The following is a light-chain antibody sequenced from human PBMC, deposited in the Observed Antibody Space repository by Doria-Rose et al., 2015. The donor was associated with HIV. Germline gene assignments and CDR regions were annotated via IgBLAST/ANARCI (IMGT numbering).Light chain of an antibody. Sequence: TQSPGTLSLSPGERATLSCRASQSVNANYLAWYQQRPGQSPRLLIYGASSRATDIPDRFSGSGSGTDFTLTISRLEPEDFAVYYCHQYASSRTFGQGTKVETK. V-gene: IGKV3-20*01. CDR1: QSVNANY. J-gene: IGKJ1*01. CDR3: HQYASSRT. CDR2: GAS.